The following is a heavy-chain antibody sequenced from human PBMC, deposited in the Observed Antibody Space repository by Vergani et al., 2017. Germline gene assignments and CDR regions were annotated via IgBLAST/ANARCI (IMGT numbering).Heavy chain of an antibody. J-gene: IGHJ4*02. Sequence: DVRLVESGGGVVQPGGSLRLSCAASGFTCSAYSMNWVRQTPGKGLEWISYIGVSDNSIYYADSVMGRFAISRDNARNLLFLQMNSLRADDSALYFCVRDPDYSTFDSWGQGTLVTVS. D-gene: IGHD4-11*01. V-gene: IGHV3-48*01. CDR3: VRDPDYSTFDS. CDR2: IGVSDNSI. CDR1: GFTCSAYS.